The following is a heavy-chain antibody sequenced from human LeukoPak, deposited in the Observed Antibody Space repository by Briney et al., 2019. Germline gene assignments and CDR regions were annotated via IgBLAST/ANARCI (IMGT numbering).Heavy chain of an antibody. V-gene: IGHV3-7*05. D-gene: IGHD6-13*01. J-gene: IGHJ4*02. Sequence: PGGSLRLSCAASGFSFNSHWMSWVRQAPGKGLEWVANINQDGGEKYYLDSAKGRFTISRDNAKNSLYLQMNSLRAEDTAVYYCTTAGYSRYAGGQGTLVTVSS. CDR2: INQDGGEK. CDR3: TTAGYSRYA. CDR1: GFSFNSHW.